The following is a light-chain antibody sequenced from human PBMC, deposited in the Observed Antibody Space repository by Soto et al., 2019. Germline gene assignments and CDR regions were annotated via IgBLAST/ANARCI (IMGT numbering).Light chain of an antibody. Sequence: DIQMTQSPSTLSASVGDRVIITCRASQSISSWLAWYQQKPGKAPKLLIYKASSLESGFPSRFSGSGSGTEFTLTISSLQPDDFATYYCQQYNSYLTFGPGTKVEIK. CDR2: KAS. CDR3: QQYNSYLT. V-gene: IGKV1-5*03. J-gene: IGKJ3*01. CDR1: QSISSW.